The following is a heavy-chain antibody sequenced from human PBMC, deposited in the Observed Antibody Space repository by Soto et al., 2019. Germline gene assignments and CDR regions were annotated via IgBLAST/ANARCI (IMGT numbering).Heavy chain of an antibody. Sequence: SETLSLTCTVSGGSISSYYWSWIRQPPGKGLEWIGYIHYSGSTNYNPSLKSRVTISVDTSKNQFSLKLSSVTAADTAAYYCARVGYDFWSGYFGYGMDVWGQGTTVTVSS. D-gene: IGHD3-3*01. J-gene: IGHJ6*02. CDR2: IHYSGST. CDR3: ARVGYDFWSGYFGYGMDV. V-gene: IGHV4-59*01. CDR1: GGSISSYY.